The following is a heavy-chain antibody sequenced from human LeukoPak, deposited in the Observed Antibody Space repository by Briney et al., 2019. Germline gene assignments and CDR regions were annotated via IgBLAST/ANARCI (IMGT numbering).Heavy chain of an antibody. CDR1: GFTFSNYW. J-gene: IGHJ4*03. Sequence: GGSLRLSCAASGFTFSNYWMTWVRQAPGKGLELVANIKQDGSEKYYVDSVKGRFTISRDNAKNSLYLQMNSLRAEDTAVYYCARNQRRLDYWGQGITVTVSS. CDR2: IKQDGSEK. V-gene: IGHV3-7*01. CDR3: ARNQRRLDY. D-gene: IGHD1-14*01.